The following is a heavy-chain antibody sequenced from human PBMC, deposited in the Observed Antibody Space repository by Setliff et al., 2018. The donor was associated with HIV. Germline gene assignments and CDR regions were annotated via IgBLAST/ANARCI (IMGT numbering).Heavy chain of an antibody. CDR3: ARDSSIWYLNEDDWFDP. V-gene: IGHV4-4*07. Sequence: PSETLSLTCTVSGGSISNDYWSWIRQPAEKGLEWIGRIYSSGRTNYNPSLKSRVTMSLDTSKNQFSLKLSSVTAADTAFYYCARDSSIWYLNEDDWFDPWGQGTLVTVSS. CDR2: IYSSGRT. J-gene: IGHJ5*02. D-gene: IGHD6-13*01. CDR1: GGSISNDY.